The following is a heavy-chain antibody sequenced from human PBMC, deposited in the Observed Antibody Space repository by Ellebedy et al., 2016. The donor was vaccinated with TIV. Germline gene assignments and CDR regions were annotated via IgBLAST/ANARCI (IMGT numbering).Heavy chain of an antibody. CDR1: GFTFSDYN. V-gene: IGHV3-11*01. CDR2: ISGSGTSI. CDR3: ARGGGYHNMDP. Sequence: GESLKISCAASGFTFSDYNMNWIRQAPGKGLEFLSFISGSGTSITYADSVRGRFTISRDNAKNSLFLQMNSLRAEDTAVYYCARGGGYHNMDPWGQGTTVTVSS. D-gene: IGHD3-10*01. J-gene: IGHJ6*02.